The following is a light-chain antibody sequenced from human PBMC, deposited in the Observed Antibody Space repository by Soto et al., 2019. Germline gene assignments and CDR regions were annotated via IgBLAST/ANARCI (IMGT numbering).Light chain of an antibody. CDR2: DVS. CDR3: SSYTSSSTSDVV. V-gene: IGLV2-14*01. CDR1: SSDVGGYNY. Sequence: QSALTQPASASGSPGQSITISCTGTSSDVGGYNYVSWYQQHPGKAPKLMIYDVSNRPSGVSNRFSGSKSGNTASLTISGLQAEDEADYYCSSYTSSSTSDVVFGGGTQLTVL. J-gene: IGLJ2*01.